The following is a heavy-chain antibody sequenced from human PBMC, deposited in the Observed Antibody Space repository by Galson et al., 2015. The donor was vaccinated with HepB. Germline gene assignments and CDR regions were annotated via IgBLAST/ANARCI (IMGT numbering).Heavy chain of an antibody. V-gene: IGHV3-53*05. Sequence: SLRLSCAASGFTVTKNHTTWVRQAPGKGLEWLSIIYSVGTTYYADSVKGRFTISRDISKNTLYLQMNSLRAGDTAVYYCARDPDDTNGYYNSFDQWGQGTLVTVSS. CDR2: IYSVGTT. CDR1: GFTVTKNH. CDR3: ARDPDDTNGYYNSFDQ. J-gene: IGHJ4*02. D-gene: IGHD3-22*01.